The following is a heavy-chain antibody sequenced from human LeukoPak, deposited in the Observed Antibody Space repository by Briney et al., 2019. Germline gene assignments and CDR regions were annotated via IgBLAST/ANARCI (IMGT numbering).Heavy chain of an antibody. Sequence: GGSLRLSCAASGFIFSSYSMNWVRQAPGKGLEWVSSITSSSSYIYYADSVKGRFTISRDNAKNSLYLQMNSLRAEDTALYYCARPTTYSYWYFDLWGRGTLVTVSS. CDR3: ARPTTYSYWYFDL. J-gene: IGHJ2*01. CDR1: GFIFSSYS. V-gene: IGHV3-21*04. CDR2: ITSSSSYI. D-gene: IGHD2-15*01.